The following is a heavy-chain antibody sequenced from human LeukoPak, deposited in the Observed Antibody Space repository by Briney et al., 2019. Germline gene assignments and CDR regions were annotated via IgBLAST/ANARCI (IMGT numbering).Heavy chain of an antibody. CDR2: IRFDATNK. V-gene: IGHV3-30*02. CDR3: AKEQYPGYFDY. Sequence: GGSLRLSCVASGFIFSGSSMHWVRQAPGKGLEWVSFIRFDATNKYYAASVKGRFTISRDNSNNTLYLQLNDLRTEDTATYFCAKEQYPGYFDYWGRGTLVTVSS. CDR1: GFIFSGSS. D-gene: IGHD1-14*01. J-gene: IGHJ4*02.